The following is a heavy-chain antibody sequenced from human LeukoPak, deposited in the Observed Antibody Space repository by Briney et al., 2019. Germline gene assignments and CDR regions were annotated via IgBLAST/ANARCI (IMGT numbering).Heavy chain of an antibody. D-gene: IGHD6-6*01. V-gene: IGHV3-21*01. Sequence: GGSLRLSCAASGFTFSSYSMNWVRQAPGKGLEWVSSISSSSYIYYADSVKGRFTISRDNAKNSLYLQMNSLRAEDTAVYYCASGSIAARYFDYWGQGTLVTVSS. CDR3: ASGSIAARYFDY. CDR1: GFTFSSYS. CDR2: ISSSSYI. J-gene: IGHJ4*02.